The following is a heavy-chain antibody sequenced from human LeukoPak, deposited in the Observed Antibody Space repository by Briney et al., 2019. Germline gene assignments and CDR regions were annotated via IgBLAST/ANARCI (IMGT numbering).Heavy chain of an antibody. Sequence: SGGSLRLSCAASGFTFDDYAMHWVRQAPGRGLEWVSGISWNSDNIDYADSVKGRFTISRDNANNSLYLQMTSLRPEDTALYYCVKDKDGYYYYMDVWGKGSSVTISS. CDR1: GFTFDDYA. CDR2: ISWNSDNI. V-gene: IGHV3-9*01. D-gene: IGHD4-17*01. J-gene: IGHJ6*03. CDR3: VKDKDGYYYYMDV.